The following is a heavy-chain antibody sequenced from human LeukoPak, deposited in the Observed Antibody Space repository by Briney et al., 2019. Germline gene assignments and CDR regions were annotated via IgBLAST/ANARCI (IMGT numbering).Heavy chain of an antibody. D-gene: IGHD2-2*01. CDR1: GFTFSSYA. J-gene: IGHJ3*02. V-gene: IGHV3-30*04. CDR2: ISYDGSNK. Sequence: GGSLRLSCAASGFTFSSYAMHWVRQAPGKGLEWVAVISYDGSNKYYADSVKGRSTISRDNSKNTLYLQMNSLRAEDTAVYSCARERQLRHAFDIWGQGKMVTVSS. CDR3: ARERQLRHAFDI.